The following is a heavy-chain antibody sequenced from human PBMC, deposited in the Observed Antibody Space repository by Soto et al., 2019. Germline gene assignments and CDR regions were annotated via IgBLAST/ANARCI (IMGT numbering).Heavy chain of an antibody. Sequence: PSETLSLTCTVSGGSISSCGYYWSWIRQHPGKGLEWIGYIYYSGSTYYNPSLKSRVTISVDTSKNQFSLKLSSVTAADTAVYYCARVVVVAATRRSFDYWGQGTLVTVSS. CDR1: GGSISSCGYY. J-gene: IGHJ4*02. CDR3: ARVVVVAATRRSFDY. V-gene: IGHV4-31*03. D-gene: IGHD2-15*01. CDR2: IYYSGST.